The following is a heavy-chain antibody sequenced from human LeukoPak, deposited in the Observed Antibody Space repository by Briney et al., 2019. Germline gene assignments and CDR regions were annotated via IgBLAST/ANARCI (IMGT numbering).Heavy chain of an antibody. D-gene: IGHD2-21*02. V-gene: IGHV1-2*02. J-gene: IGHJ3*02. Sequence: ASVKVSCKASGYTFTGYYMHWVRQAPGQGLEWMGWINPNSGGTNYAQKFQGRVTMTRDTSISTAYMELSRLRSDDTAVYYCARDREHIVVVTPPDAFDIWGQGTMVTVSS. CDR3: ARDREHIVVVTPPDAFDI. CDR1: GYTFTGYY. CDR2: INPNSGGT.